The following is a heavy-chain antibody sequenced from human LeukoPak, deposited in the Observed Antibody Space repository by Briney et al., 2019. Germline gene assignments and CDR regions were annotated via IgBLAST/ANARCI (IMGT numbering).Heavy chain of an antibody. Sequence: GGSPRLSCAASGFTVSSNYMSWVRQAPGKGLEWVSVIYSGGSTYYADSVKGRFTISRHNSKNTLYLQMNSLRAEDTAVYYCARSYYDSSGYPIYGMDVWGQGTTVTVSS. CDR2: IYSGGST. CDR1: GFTVSSNY. V-gene: IGHV3-53*04. J-gene: IGHJ6*02. CDR3: ARSYYDSSGYPIYGMDV. D-gene: IGHD3-22*01.